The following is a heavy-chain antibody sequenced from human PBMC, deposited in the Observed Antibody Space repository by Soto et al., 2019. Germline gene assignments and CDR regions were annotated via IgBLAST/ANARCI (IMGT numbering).Heavy chain of an antibody. V-gene: IGHV1-8*01. CDR2: MNPNSGNT. D-gene: IGHD6-13*01. Sequence: ASVKVSCKASGYTFTSYSVNWVRQATGQGLEWMGWMNPNSGNTGYAQKFQGRVTMTRSTSISTAYMELSSLRSEDTAVYYCARGGGIAAAGTPFDPWGQGTQVTVSS. J-gene: IGHJ5*02. CDR3: ARGGGIAAAGTPFDP. CDR1: GYTFTSYS.